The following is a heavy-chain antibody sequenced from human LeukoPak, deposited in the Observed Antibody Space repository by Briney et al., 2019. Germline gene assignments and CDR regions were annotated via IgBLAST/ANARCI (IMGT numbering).Heavy chain of an antibody. V-gene: IGHV1-18*01. J-gene: IGHJ6*02. CDR3: ARDQAGGFRVPAAAYYYYYYGMDV. D-gene: IGHD2-2*01. Sequence: ASVKVSCKASGYTFTSYGISWVRQAPGQGLEWMGWISAYNGDTNYAQKLQGRVTMTTDTSTSTAYMELRSLRSDDTAVYYCARDQAGGFRVPAAAYYYYYYGMDVWGQGTTVTVSS. CDR2: ISAYNGDT. CDR1: GYTFTSYG.